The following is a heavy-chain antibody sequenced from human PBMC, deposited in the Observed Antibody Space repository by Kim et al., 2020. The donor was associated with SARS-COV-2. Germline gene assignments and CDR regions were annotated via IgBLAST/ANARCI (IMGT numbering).Heavy chain of an antibody. Sequence: GGSLRLSCAASGFTFSSSAMNWVRQAPGKGLEWVSLISGSGGSTFYGDSVKGRFTMSRDNSKNTLFLQMNSLRADDTAIYYCAKLPSHYYDPGGDSFDIWGQGTMVTVSS. J-gene: IGHJ3*02. CDR1: GFTFSSSA. CDR2: ISGSGGST. D-gene: IGHD3-10*01. V-gene: IGHV3-23*01. CDR3: AKLPSHYYDPGGDSFDI.